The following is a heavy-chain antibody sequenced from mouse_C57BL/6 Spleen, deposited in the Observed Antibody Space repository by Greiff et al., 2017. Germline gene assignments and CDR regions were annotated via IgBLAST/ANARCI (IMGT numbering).Heavy chain of an antibody. CDR3: ARRALLYDYFDY. CDR1: GFSLTSYG. J-gene: IGHJ2*01. D-gene: IGHD2-3*01. Sequence: QVQLKQSGPGLVQPSQSLSITCTASGFSLTSYGVHWVRQSPGKGLEWLGVIWSGGSTVYNAAFISRLSIRKDNSESEVFFKMNSLQADDTAIYYWARRALLYDYFDYWGQGTTLTVSS. CDR2: IWSGGST. V-gene: IGHV2-2*01.